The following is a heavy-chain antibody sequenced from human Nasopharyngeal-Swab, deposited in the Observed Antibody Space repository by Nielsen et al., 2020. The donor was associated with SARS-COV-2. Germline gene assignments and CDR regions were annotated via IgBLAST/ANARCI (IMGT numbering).Heavy chain of an antibody. J-gene: IGHJ4*02. CDR2: INTNTGNP. V-gene: IGHV7-4-1*02. D-gene: IGHD3-9*01. CDR1: GYTFTHYG. CDR3: ATYDILTGSKYFDY. Sequence: ASVKVSCKASGYTFTHYGMNWARQAPGQGLEWMGWINTNTGNPTYAQGFTGRFVFSLDTSVNTAYLQISSLKAEDTAVYYCATYDILTGSKYFDYWGQGALVTVSS.